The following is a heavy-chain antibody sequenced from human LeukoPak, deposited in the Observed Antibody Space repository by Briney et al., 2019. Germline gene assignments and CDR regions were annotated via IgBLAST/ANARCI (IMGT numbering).Heavy chain of an antibody. CDR2: ISSSRSYI. CDR3: ARDGYYDSSNDFDY. Sequence: GGSLRLSCAASGFTFSSYSMNWVRQAPGKGLEWVSSISSSRSYIYYADSVKGRFTISRDNAKNSPYLQMNSLRAEDTAVYYCARDGYYDSSNDFDYWGQGTLVTVSS. J-gene: IGHJ4*02. V-gene: IGHV3-21*01. CDR1: GFTFSSYS. D-gene: IGHD3-22*01.